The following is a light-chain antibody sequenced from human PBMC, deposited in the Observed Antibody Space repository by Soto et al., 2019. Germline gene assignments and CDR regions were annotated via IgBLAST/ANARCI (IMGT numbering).Light chain of an antibody. CDR3: QQSLSSPLT. J-gene: IGKJ4*01. CDR2: TAS. V-gene: IGKV1-39*01. Sequence: IQMAQSPSSLSASLGDRVTITCRASRTLGFYLNWYQQKPGRAPQLLIYTASNLQTGVPSRFIGSGSGTEFTLTISSLQPEDVATYYCQQSLSSPLTFGGGTKV. CDR1: RTLGFY.